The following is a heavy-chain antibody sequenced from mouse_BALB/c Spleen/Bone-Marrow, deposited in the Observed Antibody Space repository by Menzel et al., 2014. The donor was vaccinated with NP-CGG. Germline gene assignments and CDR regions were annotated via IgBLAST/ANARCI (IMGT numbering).Heavy chain of an antibody. D-gene: IGHD1-1*01. J-gene: IGHJ2*01. CDR3: ARSVVATRYFDY. CDR2: ITYSVST. CDR1: GYSITSDYA. Sequence: EVKVEESGPGLVKPSQSLSLTCTVTGYSITSDYAWNWIRQFPEDKLEWMGYITYSVSTSYNPSLKSRISITRDTSKNQFFLQLNSVTTEDTATYYCARSVVATRYFDYWGQGTTLTVSS. V-gene: IGHV3-2*02.